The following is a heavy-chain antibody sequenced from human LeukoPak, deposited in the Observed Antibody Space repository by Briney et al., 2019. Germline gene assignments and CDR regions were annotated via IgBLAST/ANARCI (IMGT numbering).Heavy chain of an antibody. CDR3: ARDNKGGGSGSYYPIDY. J-gene: IGHJ4*02. Sequence: ASVKVSCKASGYTFTSYGIGWVRQAPGQGLEWMGWISAYNGNTNYAQKLQGRVTMTTDTSTSTAYMELRSLRSDDTAVYYCARDNKGGGSGSYYPIDYWGQGTLVTVSS. D-gene: IGHD1-26*01. CDR1: GYTFTSYG. V-gene: IGHV1-18*01. CDR2: ISAYNGNT.